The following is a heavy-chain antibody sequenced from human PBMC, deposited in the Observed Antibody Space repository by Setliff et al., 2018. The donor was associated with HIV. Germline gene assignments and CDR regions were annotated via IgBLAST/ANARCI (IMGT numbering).Heavy chain of an antibody. J-gene: IGHJ4*02. D-gene: IGHD2-8*01. CDR2: IRFSGGS. Sequence: SETLSLTCSGAGASVSDHHWTWIRQTAEKRLEYIGRIRFSGGSNYNPSLSSRFTMSVDTSNNQFSLRLKSVTYEDTAVYYCARLRSSNGLFCLLDSWGQGTRVTAAS. CDR3: ARLRSSNGLFCLLDS. V-gene: IGHV4-4*07. CDR1: GASVSDHH.